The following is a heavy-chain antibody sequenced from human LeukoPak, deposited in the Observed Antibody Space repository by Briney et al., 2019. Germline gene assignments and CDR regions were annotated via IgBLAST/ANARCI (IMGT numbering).Heavy chain of an antibody. V-gene: IGHV4-30-4*08. Sequence: SETLSLTCTVSGGSISSGDYYWSWIRQPPGKGLEWIGYIYYSGSTYYNPSLKSRVTISVDTSKNQFSLKLSSVTAADTAVYYCASGYCSSTSCHDAFDIWGQGTMVTVSS. CDR2: IYYSGST. D-gene: IGHD2-2*03. CDR3: ASGYCSSTSCHDAFDI. J-gene: IGHJ3*02. CDR1: GGSISSGDYY.